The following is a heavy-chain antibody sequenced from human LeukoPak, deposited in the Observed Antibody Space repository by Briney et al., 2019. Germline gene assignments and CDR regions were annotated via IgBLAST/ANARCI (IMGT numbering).Heavy chain of an antibody. Sequence: ASVTVSCKASGYTFTSYGISWVRQAPGQGLEWMGWISAYNGNTNYAQKLQGRVTMTTDTSTSTAYMELRSLRSDDTAVYYCASEATPGGYQRGWGQGTLVTVSS. J-gene: IGHJ4*02. CDR1: GYTFTSYG. CDR2: ISAYNGNT. CDR3: ASEATPGGYQRG. V-gene: IGHV1-18*01. D-gene: IGHD2-2*01.